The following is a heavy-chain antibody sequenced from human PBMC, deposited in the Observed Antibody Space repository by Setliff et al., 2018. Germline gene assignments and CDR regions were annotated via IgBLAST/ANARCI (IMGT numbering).Heavy chain of an antibody. CDR3: VRDRWKVVVNRGDDAFDL. V-gene: IGHV3-74*01. CDR2: INSDGSTT. Sequence: GGSLRLSCAASGFTFSNYWIHWVRQVPGRGLVWVSRINSDGSTTNYADSVKGRFTMSRDNAKNSLDLQMDSLRAEDTAVYYCVRDRWKVVVNRGDDAFDLWGQGTMVTVSS. CDR1: GFTFSNYW. J-gene: IGHJ3*01. D-gene: IGHD2-15*01.